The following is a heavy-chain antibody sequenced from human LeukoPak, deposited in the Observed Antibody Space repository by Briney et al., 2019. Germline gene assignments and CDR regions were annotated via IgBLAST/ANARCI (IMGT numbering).Heavy chain of an antibody. CDR2: INHSGST. D-gene: IGHD2-21*02. Sequence: SETLSLTCAVYGGSFSGYYWSWIRQPPGKGLEWIGEINHSGSTNYNPSLKSRVTISVDTSKNQFSLKLSSVTAADTAVYYCARGGVVTAIHYNWFDPWGQGTLVTVSP. CDR3: ARGGVVTAIHYNWFDP. J-gene: IGHJ5*02. CDR1: GGSFSGYY. V-gene: IGHV4-34*01.